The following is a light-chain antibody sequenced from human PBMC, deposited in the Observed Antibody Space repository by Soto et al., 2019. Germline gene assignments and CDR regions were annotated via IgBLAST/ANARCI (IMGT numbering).Light chain of an antibody. Sequence: DIPMTQSPSSLTASIGDRVTITCQASQDIKKYLSWYQQKPGRAPKLLIYGASNLEAGVPSRFSGRGYGTEFTLAISSLQPEDIATYYCQHYDNLPPFTFGPGTKV. CDR2: GAS. CDR3: QHYDNLPPFT. CDR1: QDIKKY. J-gene: IGKJ3*01. V-gene: IGKV1-33*01.